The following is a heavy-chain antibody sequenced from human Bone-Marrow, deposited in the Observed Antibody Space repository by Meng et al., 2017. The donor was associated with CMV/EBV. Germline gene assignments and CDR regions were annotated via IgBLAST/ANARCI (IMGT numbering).Heavy chain of an antibody. Sequence: GESLKISCAASGFTFSSYAMHWVRQAPGKGLEYVSAISSNGGSTYYADSVKGRFTISRDNSKNMLYLQMDSLRAADTALYYCASGGGVIPYYNSWGQGTLVTVSS. J-gene: IGHJ4*02. CDR2: ISSNGGST. V-gene: IGHV3-64*02. CDR1: GFTFSSYA. CDR3: ASGGGVIPYYNS. D-gene: IGHD3-10*01.